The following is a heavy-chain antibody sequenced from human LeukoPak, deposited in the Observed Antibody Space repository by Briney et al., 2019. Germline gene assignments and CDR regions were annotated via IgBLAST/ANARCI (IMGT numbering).Heavy chain of an antibody. CDR3: ATVVVVPAASDY. CDR1: GFTFRSYS. Sequence: GGSLRLSCAASGFTFRSYSMNWVRQAPGKGLEWVSSISSSSSYIYYADSVKGRFTISRDNAKNSLYLQMNSLRAEDTAVYYCATVVVVPAASDYWGQGTLVTVSS. V-gene: IGHV3-21*01. J-gene: IGHJ4*02. CDR2: ISSSSSYI. D-gene: IGHD2-2*01.